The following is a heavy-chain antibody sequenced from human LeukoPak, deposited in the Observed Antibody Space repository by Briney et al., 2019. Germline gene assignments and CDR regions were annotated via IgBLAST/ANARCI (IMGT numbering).Heavy chain of an antibody. CDR2: ISSSSSTI. J-gene: IGHJ6*02. V-gene: IGHV3-48*04. D-gene: IGHD2-2*02. CDR3: ARDRDCSSTSCYSRPGYYGMDV. Sequence: GGSLRLSCAASGFTFSSYSMNWVRQAPGKGLEWVSYISSSSSTIYYADSVKGRFTISRDNAKNSLYLQMNSLRAEDTAVYYCARDRDCSSTSCYSRPGYYGMDVWGQGTTVTVSS. CDR1: GFTFSSYS.